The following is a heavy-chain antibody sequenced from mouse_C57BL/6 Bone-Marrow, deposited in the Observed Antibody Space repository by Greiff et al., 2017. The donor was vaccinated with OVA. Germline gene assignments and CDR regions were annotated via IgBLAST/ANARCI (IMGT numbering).Heavy chain of an antibody. D-gene: IGHD1-1*01. CDR1: GYAFSSSW. CDR2: IYPGDGDT. V-gene: IGHV1-82*01. Sequence: VKLMESGPELVKPGASVKISCKASGYAFSSSWMNWVKQRPGKGLEWIGRIYPGDGDTNYNGKFKGKATLTADKSSSTAYMQLSSLTSEDSAVYFCARTHYYGSSGFAYWGQGTLVTVSA. J-gene: IGHJ3*01. CDR3: ARTHYYGSSGFAY.